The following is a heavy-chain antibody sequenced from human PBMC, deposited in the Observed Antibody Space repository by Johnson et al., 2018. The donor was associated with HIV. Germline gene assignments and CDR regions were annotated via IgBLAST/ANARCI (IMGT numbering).Heavy chain of an antibody. CDR3: VKRTQASCVRESGPYGGFHV. J-gene: IGHJ3*01. Sequence: QVQLVESGGGLVQPGGSLRLSCAASGFTFSGYGMHWVRQAPGKGLEWVAVISYDGSNKYSAEPVKRRFTISGDNSKNTMYLQMNSLRTEDTEIYYCVKRTQASCVRESGPYGGFHVWGKGTMVTVSS. CDR1: GFTFSGYG. D-gene: IGHD4/OR15-4a*01. V-gene: IGHV3-30*18. CDR2: ISYDGSNK.